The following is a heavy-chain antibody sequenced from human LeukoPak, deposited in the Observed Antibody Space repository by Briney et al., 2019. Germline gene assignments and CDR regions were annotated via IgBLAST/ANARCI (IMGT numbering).Heavy chain of an antibody. CDR3: ARGRWTVTGSFDP. D-gene: IGHD4-23*01. V-gene: IGHV1-2*02. CDR1: GYTFTDYY. CDR2: ISPNSGVT. Sequence: GASVKVSCKASGYTFTDYYMHWVRQAPGQGLEWMGWISPNSGVTNYAQKFQGRVTMTRDTSISTAYMELSRLKSDDTALYYCARGRWTVTGSFDPWGQGTLVTVSS. J-gene: IGHJ5*02.